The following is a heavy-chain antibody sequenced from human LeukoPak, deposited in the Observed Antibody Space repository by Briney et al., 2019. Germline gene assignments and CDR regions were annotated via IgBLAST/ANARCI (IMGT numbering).Heavy chain of an antibody. J-gene: IGHJ4*02. CDR1: GYTFTGCY. Sequence: ASVKVSCKASGYTFTGCYIHWVRQAPGQGLEWTGWINPNSGATSYAQNFQGRVTMTRDTSISTVYMELSGLRFDDTAVFYCARDDSSYLDYWGQGTLVIVSS. V-gene: IGHV1-2*02. D-gene: IGHD3-22*01. CDR2: INPNSGAT. CDR3: ARDDSSYLDY.